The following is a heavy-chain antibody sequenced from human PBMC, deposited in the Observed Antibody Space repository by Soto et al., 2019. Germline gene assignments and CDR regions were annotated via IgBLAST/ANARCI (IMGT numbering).Heavy chain of an antibody. D-gene: IGHD6-13*01. CDR2: ITWNGART. J-gene: IGHJ4*02. CDR3: AKERGVGYSSSWFYDY. Sequence: EVQLVESGGGLVQPGRSLRLSCAASGFTFDDHAMHCVRQAPGKGLGWVSGITWNGARTGYADSVKGRFTISRDNAKNSMSLEMNSLRPEDTAVYYCAKERGVGYSSSWFYDYWGQGTLVTVSS. CDR1: GFTFDDHA. V-gene: IGHV3-9*01.